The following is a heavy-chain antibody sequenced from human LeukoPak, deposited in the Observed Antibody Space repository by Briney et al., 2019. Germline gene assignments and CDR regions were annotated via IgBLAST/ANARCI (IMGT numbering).Heavy chain of an antibody. D-gene: IGHD2-21*02. Sequence: SGGSLRLSCAASGFTFNSYWMSWVRQAPGKGLEWVANIKQDGSEKYYVDSVKGRFTISRHNAKNSLYLQMNSLRAEDTAVYYCARLAYCGGDCYSGFDYWGQGTLVTVSS. J-gene: IGHJ4*02. CDR2: IKQDGSEK. CDR1: GFTFNSYW. CDR3: ARLAYCGGDCYSGFDY. V-gene: IGHV3-7*01.